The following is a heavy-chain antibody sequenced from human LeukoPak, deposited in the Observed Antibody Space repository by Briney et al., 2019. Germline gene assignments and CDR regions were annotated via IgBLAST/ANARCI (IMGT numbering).Heavy chain of an antibody. CDR2: ISAFNRDT. Sequence: ASVKVSCTASGYTFNHHGISWVRQAPGQGPEWMGWISAFNRDTIYAQKFQDRVTLTKDASTTTAYMDLRSLTSDDTALYFCARDPSNTSGRNQYFDLWGPGTLVTVSS. CDR3: ARDPSNTSGRNQYFDL. D-gene: IGHD6-19*01. CDR1: GYTFNHHG. V-gene: IGHV1-18*01. J-gene: IGHJ2*01.